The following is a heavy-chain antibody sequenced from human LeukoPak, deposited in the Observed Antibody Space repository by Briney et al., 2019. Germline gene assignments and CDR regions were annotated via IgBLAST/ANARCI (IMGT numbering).Heavy chain of an antibody. CDR3: AKDFGCTGGSCPFVTAILAN. Sequence: GGSLRLSCAASGFTFSDYAMSWVRQAPGKGLEWVSASTGGGDTTYYADPVKGRFTISRDNSKSTVYLQMNGLRAEDTAIYYCAKDFGCTGGSCPFVTAILANWGQGTLVTVSS. CDR1: GFTFSDYA. CDR2: STGGGDTT. V-gene: IGHV3-23*01. D-gene: IGHD2-8*02. J-gene: IGHJ4*02.